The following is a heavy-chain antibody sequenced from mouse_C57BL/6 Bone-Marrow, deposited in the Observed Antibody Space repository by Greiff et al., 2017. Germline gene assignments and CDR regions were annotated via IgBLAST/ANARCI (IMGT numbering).Heavy chain of an antibody. Sequence: EVKLMESGGGLVKPGGSLKLSCAASGFTFSDSGMHWVRQSPEKGLEWVAYISSGSSTIDYADTVKGRFTISGDNAKNTLFLQMTSLRSEDTAMYYCARKYYFDYWGQGTTLTVSS. CDR1: GFTFSDSG. CDR2: ISSGSSTI. J-gene: IGHJ2*01. V-gene: IGHV5-17*01. CDR3: ARKYYFDY.